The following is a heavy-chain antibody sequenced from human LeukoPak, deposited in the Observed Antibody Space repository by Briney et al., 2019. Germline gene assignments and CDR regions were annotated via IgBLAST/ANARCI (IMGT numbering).Heavy chain of an antibody. V-gene: IGHV3-49*04. D-gene: IGHD3-22*01. Sequence: GGSLRLSCTASGFTFGDYAMSWVRQAPGKGLEWVGFIKSRAYGGTTEYTASLKGRFTISKDHSKSIAYLQMNSLKPEDTAVYYCTRVRYYDSSGYFAFDAFDIWGQGTMVTVSS. CDR2: IKSRAYGGTT. J-gene: IGHJ3*02. CDR1: GFTFGDYA. CDR3: TRVRYYDSSGYFAFDAFDI.